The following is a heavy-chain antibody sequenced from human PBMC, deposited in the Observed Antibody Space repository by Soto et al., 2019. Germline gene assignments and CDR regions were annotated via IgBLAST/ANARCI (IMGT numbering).Heavy chain of an antibody. D-gene: IGHD3-3*01. CDR3: AREVRVRGFAFDI. CDR2: IYSGGNT. V-gene: IGHV3-66*01. J-gene: IGHJ3*02. Sequence: GGSLRLSCAASGFTFSSCSMGWVRQAPGKGLEWVSFIYSGGNTYYADSVKGRFTISRDNSKNMLYLQMNSLRVEDTAVYYCAREVRVRGFAFDIWGQGTMVTVSS. CDR1: GFTFSSCS.